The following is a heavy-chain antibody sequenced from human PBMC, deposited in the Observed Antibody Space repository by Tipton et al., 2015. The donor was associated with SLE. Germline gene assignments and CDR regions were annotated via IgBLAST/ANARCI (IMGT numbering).Heavy chain of an antibody. CDR1: GYTFTSHY. CDR2: IHPSGTST. V-gene: IGHV1-46*01. D-gene: IGHD1-26*01. J-gene: IGHJ4*02. Sequence: QLVQSGAEVKKPGASVKVACRASGYTFTSHYIHWVRQAPGQGLEWLGIIHPSGTSTSYAQKFQGRVTMTRDTSTSTVYMELSSLRSEDTAVYYCTRDGPEWDRDFWGQGTLVTVSS. CDR3: TRDGPEWDRDF.